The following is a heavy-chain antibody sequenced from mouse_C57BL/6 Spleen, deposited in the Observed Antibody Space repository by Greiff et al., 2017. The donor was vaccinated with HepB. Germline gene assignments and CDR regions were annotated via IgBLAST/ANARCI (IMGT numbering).Heavy chain of an antibody. J-gene: IGHJ1*03. CDR2: INPSNGGT. CDR1: GYTFTSYW. V-gene: IGHV1-53*01. CDR3: ARGGYYGSSYWYFDV. D-gene: IGHD1-1*01. Sequence: QIQLQQPGTELVKPGASVKLSCKASGYTFTSYWMHWVKQRPGQGLEWIGNINPSNGGTNYNEKFKSKATLTVDKSSSTAYMQLSSLTSEDSAVYYCARGGYYGSSYWYFDVWGTGTTVTVSS.